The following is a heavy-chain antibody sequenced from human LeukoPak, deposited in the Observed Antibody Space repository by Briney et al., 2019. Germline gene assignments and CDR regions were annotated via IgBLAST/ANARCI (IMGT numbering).Heavy chain of an antibody. Sequence: ASVKVSCKASGYTFTGYYMHWVRQAPGQGLEWMGWINPNSGGTNYAQKFQGRVTMTRDTSISTAYMELSRLRSDDTAVYYCARDDGGSCFLLDAFDIWGQGTMVTVSS. CDR2: INPNSGGT. V-gene: IGHV1-2*02. CDR3: ARDDGGSCFLLDAFDI. D-gene: IGHD2-15*01. CDR1: GYTFTGYY. J-gene: IGHJ3*02.